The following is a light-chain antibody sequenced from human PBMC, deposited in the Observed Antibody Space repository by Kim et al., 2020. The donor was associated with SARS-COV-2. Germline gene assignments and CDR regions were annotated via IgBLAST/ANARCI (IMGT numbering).Light chain of an antibody. V-gene: IGKV1-39*01. J-gene: IGKJ1*01. CDR3: QQSYIVPRT. CDR2: GAY. CDR1: QSISNR. Sequence: ASVGDRVTITCRASQSISNRLNWYQQKTGKAPKVLIYGAYSLQSGVPSRFSGSGSGTDFTLTISSLQPEDFAIYYCQQSYIVPRTFGQGTKVDIK.